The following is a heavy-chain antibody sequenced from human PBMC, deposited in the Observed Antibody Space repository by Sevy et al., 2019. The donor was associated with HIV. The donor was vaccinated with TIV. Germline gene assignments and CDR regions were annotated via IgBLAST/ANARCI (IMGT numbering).Heavy chain of an antibody. V-gene: IGHV4-34*01. Sequence: SETLSLTCAVYGESFSGYYWSWIRQPPEKGLEWIGEINDSGSTNYNPSLKSRVTISVDTSKNQFSLKLSSVTAADTAVYYWARDMGGLAVAGKGWFDPWGQGMLVTVSS. CDR1: GESFSGYY. CDR2: INDSGST. CDR3: ARDMGGLAVAGKGWFDP. J-gene: IGHJ5*02. D-gene: IGHD6-19*01.